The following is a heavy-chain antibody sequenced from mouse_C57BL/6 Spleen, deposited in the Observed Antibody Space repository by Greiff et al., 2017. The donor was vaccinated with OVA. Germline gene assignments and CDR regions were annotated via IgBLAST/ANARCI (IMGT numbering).Heavy chain of an antibody. CDR3: ARTDHYYGRGYFDV. D-gene: IGHD1-1*01. CDR2: IWSGGST. CDR1: GFSLTSYG. J-gene: IGHJ1*03. V-gene: IGHV2-2*01. Sequence: VQVVESGPGLVQPSQSLSITCTVSGFSLTSYGVHWVRQSPGKGLEWLGVIWSGGSTDYNAAFISRLSISKDNSKSQVFFKMNSLQADDTAIYYCARTDHYYGRGYFDVWGTGTTVTVSS.